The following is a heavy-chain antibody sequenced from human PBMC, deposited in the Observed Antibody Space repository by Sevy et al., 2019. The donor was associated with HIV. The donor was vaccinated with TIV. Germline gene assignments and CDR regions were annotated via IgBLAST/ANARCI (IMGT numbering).Heavy chain of an antibody. CDR1: GFTFSSYA. CDR3: ARDYYDSSGYVY. J-gene: IGHJ4*02. D-gene: IGHD3-22*01. V-gene: IGHV3-30-3*01. CDR2: ISYDGSNK. Sequence: GGSLRLSCAASGFTFSSYAMHCVRQAPGKGLEWVAVISYDGSNKYYADSVKGRFTISRDNSKNTLYLQMNSLRAEDTAVYYCARDYYDSSGYVYWGQGTLVTVSS.